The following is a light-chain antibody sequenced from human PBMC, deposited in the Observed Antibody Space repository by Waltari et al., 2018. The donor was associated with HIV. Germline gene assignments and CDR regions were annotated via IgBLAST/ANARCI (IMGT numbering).Light chain of an antibody. CDR2: KNS. Sequence: QSVLTQPPSASGTPGQTVTISCSGGSSNIGNDNVYWYQQLPGMTPKLLIYKNSVRPSGVPDRVAASKSGTSASLAISGLRSEDEADYYCVGWDSSLSAYVFGAGTKVTVL. CDR1: SSNIGNDN. J-gene: IGLJ1*01. CDR3: VGWDSSLSAYV. V-gene: IGLV1-47*01.